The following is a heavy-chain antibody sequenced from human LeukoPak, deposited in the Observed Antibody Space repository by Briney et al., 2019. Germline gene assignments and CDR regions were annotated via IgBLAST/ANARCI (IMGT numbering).Heavy chain of an antibody. D-gene: IGHD2-21*02. Sequence: SVKVSFKASGYTFTGHYMHWVRQAPGQGLEWMGWINPNRGVTKYAQRFQGRVILTRDTSFNTAYMELSRLRSDDTAVYYCARMGDYCGGDCYAHWFDPWGQGTLVTVSS. CDR2: INPNRGVT. CDR3: ARMGDYCGGDCYAHWFDP. CDR1: GYTFTGHY. J-gene: IGHJ5*02. V-gene: IGHV1-2*02.